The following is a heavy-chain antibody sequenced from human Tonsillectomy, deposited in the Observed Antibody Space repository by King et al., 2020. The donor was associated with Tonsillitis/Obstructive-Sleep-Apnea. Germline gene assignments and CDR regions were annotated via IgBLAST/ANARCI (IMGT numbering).Heavy chain of an antibody. CDR2: ISSSSSYI. V-gene: IGHV3-21*01. J-gene: IGHJ4*02. Sequence: VQLVESGGGLVKPGGSLRLSCAASGFTFSSYSMNWVRQAPGKGLEWVSSISSSSSYIYYADSVKGRFTISRDNAKNSLYLQMNSLRAEDTAVYYCASGPSRYGGNYDYWGQGTLVTVSS. CDR3: ASGPSRYGGNYDY. CDR1: GFTFSSYS. D-gene: IGHD4-23*01.